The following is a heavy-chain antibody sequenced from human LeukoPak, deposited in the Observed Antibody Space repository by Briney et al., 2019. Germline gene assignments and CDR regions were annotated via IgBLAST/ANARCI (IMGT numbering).Heavy chain of an antibody. D-gene: IGHD3-10*01. J-gene: IGHJ1*01. CDR3: ARDLPMYYYGSGSYYRTAEYFQH. Sequence: KPSETLSLTCTVSGGSISSYYWSWIRPPAGKGLEWIGRIYTSGSTNYNPSLKSRVTMSVDTSKNQFSLKLSSVTAADTAVYYCARDLPMYYYGSGSYYRTAEYFQHWGQGTLVTVSS. V-gene: IGHV4-4*07. CDR2: IYTSGST. CDR1: GGSISSYY.